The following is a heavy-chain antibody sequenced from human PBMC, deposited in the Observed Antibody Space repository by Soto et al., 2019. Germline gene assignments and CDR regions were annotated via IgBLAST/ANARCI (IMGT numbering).Heavy chain of an antibody. D-gene: IGHD2-2*01. CDR3: ARGKYEYYYGMDV. Sequence: PVGSLRLSCAASGFTVSSNYMSWVRQAPGKGLEWVSVIYSGGSTYYADSVKGRFTISRDNSKNTLYLQMNSLRAEDTAVYYCARGKYEYYYGMDVWGQGTTVTVS. CDR1: GFTVSSNY. CDR2: IYSGGST. J-gene: IGHJ6*02. V-gene: IGHV3-53*01.